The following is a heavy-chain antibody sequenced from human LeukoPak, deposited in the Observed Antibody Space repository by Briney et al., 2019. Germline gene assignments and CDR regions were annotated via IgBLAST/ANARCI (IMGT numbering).Heavy chain of an antibody. Sequence: GGSLRLSCAASGFTFSNYGVHCVRQAPGKGLEWVAFIGSAGNNRFYADSVKGRFTISRDNSKNTLYLQMNSLRTEDTALYYCAARERDVDALGAFDIWGQGTMVTVSS. CDR2: IGSAGNNR. D-gene: IGHD5-24*01. CDR3: AARERDVDALGAFDI. J-gene: IGHJ3*02. CDR1: GFTFSNYG. V-gene: IGHV3-30*02.